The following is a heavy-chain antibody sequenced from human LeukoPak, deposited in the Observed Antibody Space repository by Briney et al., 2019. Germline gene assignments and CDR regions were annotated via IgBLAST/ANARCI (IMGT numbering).Heavy chain of an antibody. Sequence: ASVKASCKASGYTFTSYGISWVRQAPGQGLEWMGWMNPNSGNTGYAQKFQGRVTMTRNTSISTAYMELSSLRSEDTAVYYCARGGMNYYDSSADWFDPWGQGTLVTVSS. D-gene: IGHD3-22*01. V-gene: IGHV1-8*02. CDR2: MNPNSGNT. CDR1: GYTFTSYG. CDR3: ARGGMNYYDSSADWFDP. J-gene: IGHJ5*02.